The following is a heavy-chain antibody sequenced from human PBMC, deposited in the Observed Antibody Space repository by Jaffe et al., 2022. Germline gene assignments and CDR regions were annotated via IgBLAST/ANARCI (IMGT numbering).Heavy chain of an antibody. Sequence: QVQLVQSGAEVKKPGASVKVSCKASGYTFTSYGISWVRQAPGQGLEWMGWISAYNGNTNYAQKLQGRVTMTTDTSTSTAYMELRSLRSDDTAVYYCARDPAGIAARPSGYYYYYMDVWGKGTTVTVSS. CDR3: ARDPAGIAARPSGYYYYYMDV. J-gene: IGHJ6*03. D-gene: IGHD6-6*01. CDR2: ISAYNGNT. CDR1: GYTFTSYG. V-gene: IGHV1-18*01.